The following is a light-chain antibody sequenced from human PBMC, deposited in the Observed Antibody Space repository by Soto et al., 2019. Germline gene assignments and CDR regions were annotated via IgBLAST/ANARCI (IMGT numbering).Light chain of an antibody. V-gene: IGKV3-11*01. CDR3: QQYYNWPRT. J-gene: IGKJ1*01. CDR1: QSVSSY. Sequence: IELTQSPYPLSLSPGESATLSCRASQSVSSYLAWYQQKPGQAPRLLIYDASNRATGIPARFSGSGSGTEFTLSISSLQSEDFAVYYCQQYYNWPRTFGQGTKVDI. CDR2: DAS.